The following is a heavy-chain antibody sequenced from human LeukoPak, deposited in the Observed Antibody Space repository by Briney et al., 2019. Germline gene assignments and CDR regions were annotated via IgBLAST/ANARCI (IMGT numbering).Heavy chain of an antibody. CDR1: GYTFTSYG. CDR3: ASENYDFWSGYPEAYYYYYGMDV. D-gene: IGHD3-3*01. V-gene: IGHV1-18*01. J-gene: IGHJ6*02. Sequence: ASVKVSCKASGYTFTSYGISWVRQAPGQGLEWMGWISAYNGNTNYAQKFQGRVTMTRDTSISTAYMELSRLRSDDTAVYYCASENYDFWSGYPEAYYYYYGMDVWGQGTTVTVSS. CDR2: ISAYNGNT.